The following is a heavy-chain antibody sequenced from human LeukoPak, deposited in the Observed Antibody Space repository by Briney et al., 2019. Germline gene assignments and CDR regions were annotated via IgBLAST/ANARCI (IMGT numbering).Heavy chain of an antibody. J-gene: IGHJ6*03. CDR1: GGSFSGYY. D-gene: IGHD5-18*01. CDR2: INHSGST. Sequence: PSETLSLTCAVYGGSFSGYYWSWIRQPPGKGLEWIGEINHSGSTNYNPSLKSRVTISVDTSKNQFSLKLSSVTAADTAVYYCARQDFGYSYGYYYYYYMDVWGKGTTVTISS. CDR3: ARQDFGYSYGYYYYYYMDV. V-gene: IGHV4-34*01.